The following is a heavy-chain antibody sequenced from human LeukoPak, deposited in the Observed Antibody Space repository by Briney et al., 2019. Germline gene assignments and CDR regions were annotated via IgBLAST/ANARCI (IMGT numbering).Heavy chain of an antibody. V-gene: IGHV4-34*01. CDR2: INHSGST. CDR1: GGSFSGYY. J-gene: IGHJ6*02. D-gene: IGHD3-22*01. Sequence: SETLSLTCAVYGGSFSGYYWSWIRQPPGKGLEWIGEINHSGSTNYNPSLKSRVTISVDTSKNQFSLKLSSVTAADTAVYYCARVSYYYDSSGYRLYYYGMDVRGQGTTVTVSS. CDR3: ARVSYYYDSSGYRLYYYGMDV.